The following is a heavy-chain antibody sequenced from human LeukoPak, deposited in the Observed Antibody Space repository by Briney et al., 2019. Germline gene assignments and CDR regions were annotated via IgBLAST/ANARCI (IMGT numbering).Heavy chain of an antibody. D-gene: IGHD3-10*01. J-gene: IGHJ4*02. CDR2: INSDGSST. CDR3: ARDLSPGTLDH. V-gene: IGHV3-74*01. Sequence: GGSLRLSCAASGFTFRNNWMHWVRQAPGKGLVWVSRINSDGSSTTYADFVEGRFTISRGNAKNTLSLQMNSLRVEDTAVYYCARDLSPGTLDHWGQGTLVTVSS. CDR1: GFTFRNNW.